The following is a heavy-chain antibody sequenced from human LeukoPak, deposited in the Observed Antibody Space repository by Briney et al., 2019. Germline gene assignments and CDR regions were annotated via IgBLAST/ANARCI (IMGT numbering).Heavy chain of an antibody. CDR3: ARGDYYYDSSGYLGLDY. CDR1: GFTFSSYA. CDR2: ISGSGGST. J-gene: IGHJ4*02. Sequence: AGSLRLSCAASGFTFSSYAMSWVRQAPGKGLEWVSAISGSGGSTYYADSVKGRFTISRDNSKNTLYLQMNSLRAEDTAVYYCARGDYYYDSSGYLGLDYWGQGTLVTVSS. V-gene: IGHV3-23*01. D-gene: IGHD3-22*01.